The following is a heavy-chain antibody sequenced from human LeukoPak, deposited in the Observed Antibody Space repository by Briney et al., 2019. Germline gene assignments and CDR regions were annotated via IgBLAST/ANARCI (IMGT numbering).Heavy chain of an antibody. Sequence: SETLSLTCTVSGGSLSSSSYYWGWIRQPPGKGLEWMGGIYYSGSTYYNPSLKSRFTISVDTSKKRFSLKLSSVTAADTAVYYCASPSVGATTGIDYWGQGTLVTVSS. V-gene: IGHV4-39*01. J-gene: IGHJ4*02. CDR2: IYYSGST. CDR3: ASPSVGATTGIDY. CDR1: GGSLSSSSYY. D-gene: IGHD1-26*01.